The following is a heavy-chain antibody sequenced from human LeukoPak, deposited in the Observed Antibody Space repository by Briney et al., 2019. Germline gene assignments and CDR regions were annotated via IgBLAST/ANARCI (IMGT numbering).Heavy chain of an antibody. CDR3: AKIGSYSVLGAYYSDS. J-gene: IGHJ4*02. Sequence: PGGSLRLSCAASGFTFSSYAMSWVRQAPGKGLEWVSALSGSGSSTYYADSVKGRFTISRDNSKSTLYPQMNSLRAEDTAVYYCAKIGSYSVLGAYYSDSWGQGTLVTVSS. CDR2: LSGSGSST. V-gene: IGHV3-23*01. D-gene: IGHD1-26*01. CDR1: GFTFSSYA.